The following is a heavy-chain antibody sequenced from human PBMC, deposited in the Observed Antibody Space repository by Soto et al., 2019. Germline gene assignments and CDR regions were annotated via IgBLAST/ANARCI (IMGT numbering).Heavy chain of an antibody. V-gene: IGHV3-21*04. CDR1: GFTFSSYS. J-gene: IGHJ6*03. CDR3: AKVLAVAGYYYYYYMDV. CDR2: ISSSSSSI. Sequence: GGSLRLSCAASGFTFSSYSMNWVRQAPGKGLEWVSSISSSSSSIYYADSVKGRFAISRDNSKNTLYLQMNSLRAEDTAVYYCAKVLAVAGYYYYYYMDVWGKGTTVTVSS. D-gene: IGHD6-19*01.